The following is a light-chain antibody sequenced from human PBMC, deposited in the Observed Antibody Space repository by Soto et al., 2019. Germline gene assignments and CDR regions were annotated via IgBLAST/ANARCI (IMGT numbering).Light chain of an antibody. J-gene: IGKJ2*01. CDR1: QSVSSSY. CDR2: GAS. V-gene: IGKV3-20*01. Sequence: EIVLTQSPGTLSLSPGERATLSCRASQSVSSSYLAWYQQKPGQAPRLLIYGASSRATGIPDRFSGSGSGTDFTLTISRLEPEDFAVDYCQQYGSSPPYTFGQGTKLETK. CDR3: QQYGSSPPYT.